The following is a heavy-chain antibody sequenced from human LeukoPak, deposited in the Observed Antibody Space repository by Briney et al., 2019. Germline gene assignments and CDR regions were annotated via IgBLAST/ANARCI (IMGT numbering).Heavy chain of an antibody. Sequence: GGSLRLSCAASGLTFSSSAMSWVRQAPGKGLGWVSTIDGSGKTTYYADSVKGRVTISRDNSKNTLYLQLTSLRVEDTAVYYCAKVATWTYFDSRGQGTLVTVSS. V-gene: IGHV3-23*05. D-gene: IGHD3/OR15-3a*01. CDR1: GLTFSSSA. J-gene: IGHJ4*02. CDR3: AKVATWTYFDS. CDR2: IDGSGKTT.